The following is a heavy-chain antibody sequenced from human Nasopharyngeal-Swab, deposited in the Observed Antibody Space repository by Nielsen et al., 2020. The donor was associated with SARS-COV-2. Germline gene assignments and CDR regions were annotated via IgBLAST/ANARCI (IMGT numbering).Heavy chain of an antibody. D-gene: IGHD6-13*01. V-gene: IGHV1-69*13. CDR3: ARGRYSSSFYLIGVYYYYGMDV. CDR2: IIPIFGTA. Sequence: SVKVSCKASGGTFSSYAISWVRQAPGQGLEWMGVIIPIFGTANYAQKFQGRVTITADESTSTAYMELSSLRSEDTAVYYCARGRYSSSFYLIGVYYYYGMDVWGQGTTVTVSS. J-gene: IGHJ6*02. CDR1: GGTFSSYA.